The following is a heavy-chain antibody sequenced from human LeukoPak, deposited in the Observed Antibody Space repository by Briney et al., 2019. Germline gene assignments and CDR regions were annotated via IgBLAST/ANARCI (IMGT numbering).Heavy chain of an antibody. V-gene: IGHV2-5*01. CDR2: IFWNDDK. J-gene: IGHJ3*02. CDR1: GFSLRTSGVS. D-gene: IGHD6-6*01. CDR3: AHRRSYTSSSVAFDI. Sequence: ESGPTLVNPTQTLTLTCTFSGFSLRTSGVSVDWIRQPPGKALEWLALIFWNDDKPYIPSLKSRLTITNDTSKDQVVLTMANMDPVDTATYYCAHRRSYTSSSVAFDIWGQGTTVTVSS.